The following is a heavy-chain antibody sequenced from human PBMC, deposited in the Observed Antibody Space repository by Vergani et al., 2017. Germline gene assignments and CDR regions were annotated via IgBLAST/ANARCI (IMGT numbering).Heavy chain of an antibody. CDR3: AGQKVYYMDV. J-gene: IGHJ6*03. Sequence: QVQLQESGPGLVKASQTLSLTCSVSGAYVGSGGYYWSWVRQRPGMGLDWIGYIYYSGTTYYNPSLESRLTISLDTSENHLSLKLTSVTAADTAVYYCAGQKVYYMDVWGKGATVTVS. CDR1: GAYVGSGGYY. V-gene: IGHV4-31*03. CDR2: IYYSGTT.